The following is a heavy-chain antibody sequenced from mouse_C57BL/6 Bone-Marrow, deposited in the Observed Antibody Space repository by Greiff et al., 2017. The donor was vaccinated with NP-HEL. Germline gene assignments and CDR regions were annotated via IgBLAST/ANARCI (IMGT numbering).Heavy chain of an antibody. CDR2: IYPRSGNT. J-gene: IGHJ1*03. V-gene: IGHV1-81*01. D-gene: IGHD1-1*01. CDR3: ARPTVVPYWYFDV. CDR1: GYTFTSYG. Sequence: LQESGAELARPGASVKLSCKASGYTFTSYGISWVKQRTGQGLEWIGEIYPRSGNTYYNEKFKGKATLTADKSSSTAYMELRSLTSEDSAVYFCARPTVVPYWYFDVWGTGTTVTVSS.